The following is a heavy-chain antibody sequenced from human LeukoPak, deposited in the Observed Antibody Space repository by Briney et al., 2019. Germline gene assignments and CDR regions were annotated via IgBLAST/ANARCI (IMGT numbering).Heavy chain of an antibody. J-gene: IGHJ4*02. CDR3: ARAYDSEID. V-gene: IGHV4-34*01. CDR1: GGSFSGYY. D-gene: IGHD3-10*01. CDR2: VYYSGST. Sequence: SETLSLTCAVYGGSFSGYYGSWLRQSPGKGLEWIGEVYYSGSTNYSPPLKSRVTISIDMSKNQFSLKLNSVTAADTAVYYCARAYDSEIDWGRGTLVTVSS.